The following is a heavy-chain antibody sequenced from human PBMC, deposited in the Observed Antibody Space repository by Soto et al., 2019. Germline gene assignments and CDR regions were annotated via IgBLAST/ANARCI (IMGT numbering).Heavy chain of an antibody. CDR1: GGTFSTYT. J-gene: IGHJ6*02. CDR3: ARRYCISTSCHYYGMDV. D-gene: IGHD2-2*01. V-gene: IGHV1-69*12. Sequence: QVQLVQSGAEVKKPGSSVKVSCKASGGTFSTYTVSWVRQAPGQGLEWMGGFIPIFRTANYAQKFQGRVTVTADESTSTASRELSRLRSEDTAVYYCARRYCISTSCHYYGMDVWGQGTTVTVSS. CDR2: FIPIFRTA.